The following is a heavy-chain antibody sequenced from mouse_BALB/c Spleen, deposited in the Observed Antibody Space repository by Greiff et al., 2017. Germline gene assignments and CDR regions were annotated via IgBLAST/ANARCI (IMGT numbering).Heavy chain of an antibody. V-gene: IGHV5-6-3*01. Sequence: EVKLQESGGGLVQPGGSLKLSCAASGFTFSSYGMSWVRQTPDKRLELVATINSNGGSTYYPDSVKGRFTISRDNAKNTLYLQMSSLKSEDTAMYYCARDEGYFDYWGQGTTLTVSS. CDR2: INSNGGST. CDR1: GFTFSSYG. J-gene: IGHJ2*01. CDR3: ARDEGYFDY.